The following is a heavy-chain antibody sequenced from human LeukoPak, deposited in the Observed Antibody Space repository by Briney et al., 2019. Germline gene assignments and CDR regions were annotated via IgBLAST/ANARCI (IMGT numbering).Heavy chain of an antibody. CDR2: IIPIFGIA. V-gene: IGHV1-69*04. D-gene: IGHD7-27*01. CDR1: GGTFSSYA. CDR3: ARGTPPSRTGDGSWFDP. Sequence: ASVKVSCKASGGTFSSYAISWVRQAPGQGLEWMGSIIPIFGIANYAQKFQGRVTITADKSTSTAYMELSSLRSEDTAVYYCARGTPPSRTGDGSWFDPWGQGTLVTVSS. J-gene: IGHJ5*02.